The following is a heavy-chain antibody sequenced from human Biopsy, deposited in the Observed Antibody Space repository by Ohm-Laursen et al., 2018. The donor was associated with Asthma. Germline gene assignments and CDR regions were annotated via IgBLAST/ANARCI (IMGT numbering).Heavy chain of an antibody. CDR3: ARKAGSCISRTCYSLDF. D-gene: IGHD2-2*01. CDR2: INSVFGTT. J-gene: IGHJ4*02. Sequence: SVKVSCKPLGGTFNTYVIGWARQAPGQGLEWMGGINSVFGTTTYPQKFQDRVTITADDSTSTVYMELSSLRSEDTAVYYCARKAGSCISRTCYSLDFWGRGTLVTFSS. V-gene: IGHV1-69*13. CDR1: GGTFNTYV.